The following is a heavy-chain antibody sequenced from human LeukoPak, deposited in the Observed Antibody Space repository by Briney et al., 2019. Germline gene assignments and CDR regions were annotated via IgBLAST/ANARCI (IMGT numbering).Heavy chain of an antibody. CDR3: ARGYCTGGSCSGAWFDP. J-gene: IGHJ5*02. CDR1: GYTFTDYH. D-gene: IGHD2-15*01. V-gene: IGHV1-2*02. Sequence: ASVKVSYKASGYTFTDYHMHWVRQAPGQGLEWMGWINPNSGGTNYAQKFQGRVTMTRDTSINTAYIELNRLRSDDTAVYYCARGYCTGGSCSGAWFDPWGQGTLVTVSS. CDR2: INPNSGGT.